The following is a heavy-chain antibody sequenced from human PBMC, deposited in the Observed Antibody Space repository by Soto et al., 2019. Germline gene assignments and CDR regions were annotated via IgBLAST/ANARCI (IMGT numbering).Heavy chain of an antibody. J-gene: IGHJ4*02. CDR1: GDSIGSYH. CDR2: MFSRGSA. CDR3: ARHKTRSVEAVEIQFEF. D-gene: IGHD1-1*01. Sequence: SETLSLTCTVSGDSIGSYHWSWVRQPPGKGLEWIGFMFSRGSANYNPSLKSRVTISVDTSKSQFSLKLTSVTAADTAIYYCARHKTRSVEAVEIQFEFWGKGTLVTSPQ. V-gene: IGHV4-59*01.